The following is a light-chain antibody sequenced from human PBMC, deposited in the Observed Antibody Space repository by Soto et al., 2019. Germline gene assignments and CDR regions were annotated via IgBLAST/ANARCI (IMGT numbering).Light chain of an antibody. J-gene: IGKJ4*01. CDR1: QSVSSN. CDR2: GAS. Sequence: ELVMTQSPATLSVSPGARATLSCRASQSVSSNLAWYQQKPGQAPRLLIYGASTRATGIPPKFSGSGFGTELTITITSLQSEDGEVYDGQQYNNWPLTFGGGTKVDIK. CDR3: QQYNNWPLT. V-gene: IGKV3-15*01.